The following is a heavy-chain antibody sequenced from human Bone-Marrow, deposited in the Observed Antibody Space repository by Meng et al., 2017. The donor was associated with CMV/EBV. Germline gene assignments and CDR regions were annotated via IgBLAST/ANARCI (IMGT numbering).Heavy chain of an antibody. D-gene: IGHD3-3*01. Sequence: GGSLRLSCAASGFTFSSYEMNWVRQAPGKGLEWVSYISSSGSTIYYADSVKGRFTISRDNAKNSLYLQMNSLRTEDTAVYYCAREREWVHYYYGMDVWGQGNTVNVSS. CDR3: AREREWVHYYYGMDV. CDR2: ISSSGSTI. V-gene: IGHV3-48*03. J-gene: IGHJ6*02. CDR1: GFTFSSYE.